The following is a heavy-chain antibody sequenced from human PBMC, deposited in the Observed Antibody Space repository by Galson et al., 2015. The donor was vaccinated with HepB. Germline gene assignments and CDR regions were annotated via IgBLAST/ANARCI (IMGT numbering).Heavy chain of an antibody. D-gene: IGHD1-26*01. CDR2: ISYDGSNK. V-gene: IGHV3-30*19. Sequence: SLRLSCAASGFTFSSYGMHWVRQAPGKGLEWVAVISYDGSNKYYADSVKGRFTISRDNSKNTLYLQMNSLRAEDTAVYYCARDNPGRYGRTPNSGSSLDYWGQGTLVTVSS. J-gene: IGHJ4*02. CDR3: ARDNPGRYGRTPNSGSSLDY. CDR1: GFTFSSYG.